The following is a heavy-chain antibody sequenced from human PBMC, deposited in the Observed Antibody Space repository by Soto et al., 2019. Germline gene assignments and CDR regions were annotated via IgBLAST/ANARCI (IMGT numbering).Heavy chain of an antibody. V-gene: IGHV3-23*01. J-gene: IGHJ6*02. Sequence: HPGGSLRLSCAASGFTFSSYAMSWVRQAPGKGLEWVSAISGSGGSTYYADSVKGRFTISRDNSKNTLYLQMNSLRAEDTAVYYCAGGIFGVVIGPLANYYYYGMDVRAQGTTVTVSS. D-gene: IGHD3-3*01. CDR1: GFTFSSYA. CDR2: ISGSGGST. CDR3: AGGIFGVVIGPLANYYYYGMDV.